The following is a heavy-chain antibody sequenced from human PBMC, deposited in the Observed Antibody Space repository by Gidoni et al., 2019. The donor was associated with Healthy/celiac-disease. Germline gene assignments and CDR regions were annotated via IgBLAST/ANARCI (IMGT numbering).Heavy chain of an antibody. J-gene: IGHJ6*02. CDR2: INGDGSST. Sequence: EVQSVESGGGLVQPGGSLGLPCAASGFTFSTYWMHWVRQAPGQGLVWVSRINGDGSSTSYADSVKGRFTISRDNAKNTLYLQMNSLRAEDTAVYYCARAPIAVAGAYYYYYGMDVWGQGTTVTVSS. CDR1: GFTFSTYW. CDR3: ARAPIAVAGAYYYYYGMDV. D-gene: IGHD6-19*01. V-gene: IGHV3-74*01.